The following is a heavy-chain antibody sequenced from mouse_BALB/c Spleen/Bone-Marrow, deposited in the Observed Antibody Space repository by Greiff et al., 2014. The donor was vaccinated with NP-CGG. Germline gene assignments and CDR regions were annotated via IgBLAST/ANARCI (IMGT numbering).Heavy chain of an antibody. D-gene: IGHD2-5*01. Sequence: QVHVKQSGAELAKPGASVKMSCKASGYTFTSYWMHWVKQRPGQGLEWIGYINPSTGYTEYNQKFKDKATLTADKSSSTAYMQLSSLTSEDSAVYYGARSNYPARFAYWGQGTLVTVSA. CDR1: GYTFTSYW. CDR3: ARSNYPARFAY. CDR2: INPSTGYT. V-gene: IGHV1-7*01. J-gene: IGHJ3*01.